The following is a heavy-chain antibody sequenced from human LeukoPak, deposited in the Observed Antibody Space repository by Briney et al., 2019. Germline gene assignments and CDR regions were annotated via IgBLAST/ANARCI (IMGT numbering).Heavy chain of an antibody. D-gene: IGHD2-2*01. J-gene: IGHJ4*02. CDR2: MNPNSGNT. V-gene: IGHV1-8*03. CDR1: GYTFSNYD. Sequence: ASVKVSCKTSGYTFSNYDINWVRQAAGQGLEWMGWMNPNSGNTGFAQKFQGRATITRDTSITTAYLELSSLRSEDSAVYYCARAIRYQLLSDYWGQGTLVTVSS. CDR3: ARAIRYQLLSDY.